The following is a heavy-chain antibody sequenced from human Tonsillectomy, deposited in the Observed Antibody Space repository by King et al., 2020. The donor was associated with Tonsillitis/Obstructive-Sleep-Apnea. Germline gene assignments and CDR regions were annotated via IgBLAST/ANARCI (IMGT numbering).Heavy chain of an antibody. D-gene: IGHD2-15*01. CDR1: GFTFSSYA. V-gene: IGHV3-23*04. CDR2: ISGSGGST. Sequence: VQLVESGGGLVQPGGSLRLSCAASGFTFSSYAMSWVRQAPGKGLEWVSAISGSGGSTYYADSVKGRFTISRDNSKNTLYLQMNSLRAEDTAVYYCAKLGEKDIVVVVAATPYDYWGQGTLVTVSS. J-gene: IGHJ4*02. CDR3: AKLGEKDIVVVVAATPYDY.